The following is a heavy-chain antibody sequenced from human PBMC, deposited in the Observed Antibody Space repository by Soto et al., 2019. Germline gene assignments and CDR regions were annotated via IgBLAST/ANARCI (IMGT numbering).Heavy chain of an antibody. V-gene: IGHV1-69*05. Sequence: QVQLVQSGAEVKKPGSSVKVSCKASGGTFSSYAISWVRQAPGQGLEWMGGIIPIFGTANYAQKFQGRVTITXXEXTXXAYRELSSLRSEDTAVYYCARVRSLRYSSVGWFDPWGQGTLVTVSS. CDR3: ARVRSLRYSSVGWFDP. CDR2: IIPIFGTA. J-gene: IGHJ5*02. D-gene: IGHD6-19*01. CDR1: GGTFSSYA.